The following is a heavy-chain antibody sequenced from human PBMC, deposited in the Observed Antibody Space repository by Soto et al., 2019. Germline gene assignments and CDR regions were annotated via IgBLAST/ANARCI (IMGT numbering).Heavy chain of an antibody. D-gene: IGHD2-21*02. CDR1: GGSISSGGYY. CDR3: ARWAYCGGDCYPQFDY. V-gene: IGHV4-31*03. Sequence: KSSETLPLTCTVSGGSISSGGYYWSWIRQHPGKGLEWIGYIYYSGSTYYNPSLKSRVTISVDTSKNQFSLKLSSVTAADTAVYYCARWAYCGGDCYPQFDYWGQGTLVTVSS. J-gene: IGHJ4*02. CDR2: IYYSGST.